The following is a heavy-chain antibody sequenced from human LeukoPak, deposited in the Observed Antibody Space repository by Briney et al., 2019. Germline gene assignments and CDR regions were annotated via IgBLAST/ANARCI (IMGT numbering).Heavy chain of an antibody. V-gene: IGHV3-74*01. Sequence: GGSLRLSCVASGLTFSNYWMHWIRQPPGKGLVWVSRIYVDGRTTNYADSVKGRFTISRDNAKNTVYLEMNSLSVEDTATYYCIRDFRSADLWGQGTLVTVTS. CDR2: IYVDGRTT. CDR3: IRDFRSADL. J-gene: IGHJ5*02. CDR1: GLTFSNYW.